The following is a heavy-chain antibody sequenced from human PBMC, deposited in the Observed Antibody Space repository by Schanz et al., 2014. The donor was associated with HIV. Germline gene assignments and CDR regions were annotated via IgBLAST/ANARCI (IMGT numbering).Heavy chain of an antibody. CDR3: ARALPDEWEPAAYFQH. V-gene: IGHV3-30*19. J-gene: IGHJ1*01. CDR2: ISYDGSNK. CDR1: GFTFSTYG. Sequence: QVQLVESGGGVVQPGRSLRLSCAASGFTFSTYGMYWVRQAPGKGLEWVAVISYDGSNKYYADSVKGRFTISRDNSKNTLYLQMNSLRAEDTAVYYCARALPDEWEPAAYFQHWGQGTLVIVSS. D-gene: IGHD1-26*01.